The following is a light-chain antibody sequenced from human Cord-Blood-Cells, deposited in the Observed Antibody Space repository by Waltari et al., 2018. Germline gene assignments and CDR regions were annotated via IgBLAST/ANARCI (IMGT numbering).Light chain of an antibody. CDR2: DVS. V-gene: IGLV2-14*03. CDR1: SSDVGGYNY. Sequence: QSALTQPASVSASPGQSITISCTGTSSDVGGYNYVSWYQQHPGKAPNLMIYDVSNRPSGVSNRFSGSKSGNTASLTISGLQAEDEADYYCSSYTSSSTSGVFGGGTKLTVL. CDR3: SSYTSSSTSGV. J-gene: IGLJ3*02.